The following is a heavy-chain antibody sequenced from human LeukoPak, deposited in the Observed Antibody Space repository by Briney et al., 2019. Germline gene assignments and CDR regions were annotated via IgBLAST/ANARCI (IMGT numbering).Heavy chain of an antibody. CDR1: GGSISSRSYY. Sequence: RASETLSLTCTVSGGSISSRSYYWGWLRQPPGKGLVWIASIFYSGSTYHNPSLKSRVTISVDTSKSQFSLKLSSVTAADTAVYFCARHPLKAYVSDWFDPWGQGTLVTVSS. V-gene: IGHV4-39*01. CDR2: IFYSGST. CDR3: ARHPLKAYVSDWFDP. J-gene: IGHJ5*02. D-gene: IGHD3-10*02.